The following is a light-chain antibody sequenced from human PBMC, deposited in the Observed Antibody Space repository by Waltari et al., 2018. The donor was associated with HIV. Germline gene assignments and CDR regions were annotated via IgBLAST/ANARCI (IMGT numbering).Light chain of an antibody. CDR3: GSYSGSKNFAV. J-gene: IGLJ3*02. V-gene: IGLV2-8*01. Sequence: QSALTQPPSASGSPVQSVTLSCPGTSSDLGGYNYVSWYQQHPGKAPKLMIFDVSKRPSGVPDRFSGSKSGNTASLTVSGLQAEDEADYYCGSYSGSKNFAVFGGGTKLTVL. CDR2: DVS. CDR1: SSDLGGYNY.